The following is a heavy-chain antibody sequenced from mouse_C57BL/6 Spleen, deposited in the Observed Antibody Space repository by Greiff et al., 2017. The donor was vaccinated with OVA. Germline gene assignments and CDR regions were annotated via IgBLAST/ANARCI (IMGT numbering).Heavy chain of an antibody. CDR1: GYTFTSYW. CDR2: INPSNGGT. J-gene: IGHJ4*01. CDR3: ALGSIYYGSSYEAMDY. Sequence: QVQLQQPGTELVKPGASVKLSCKASGYTFTSYWMHWVKQRPGQGLEWIGNINPSNGGTNYNEKFKSKATLTVDKSSSTAYMQLSSLTSEDSAVYYCALGSIYYGSSYEAMDYWGQGTSVTVSS. D-gene: IGHD1-1*01. V-gene: IGHV1-53*01.